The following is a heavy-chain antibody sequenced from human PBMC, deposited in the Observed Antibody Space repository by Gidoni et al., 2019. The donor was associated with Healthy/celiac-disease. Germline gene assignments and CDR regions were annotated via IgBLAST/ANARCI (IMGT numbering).Heavy chain of an antibody. Sequence: EVQLVESGGGVVRPGGSLRLSCSASGFTFADYGMSWVRQAPGKGLEWVSGINWNGGSTGYADSVKGRFTISRDNAKNSLYLQMNSLRAEDTALYYCARDDYGDYYYYGMDVWGQGTTVTVSS. CDR2: INWNGGST. J-gene: IGHJ6*02. V-gene: IGHV3-20*04. CDR1: GFTFADYG. CDR3: ARDDYGDYYYYGMDV. D-gene: IGHD4-17*01.